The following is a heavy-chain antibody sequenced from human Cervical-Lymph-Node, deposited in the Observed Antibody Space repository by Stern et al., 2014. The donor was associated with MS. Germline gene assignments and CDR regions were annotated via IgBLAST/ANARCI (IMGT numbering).Heavy chain of an antibody. CDR3: ARETGNYGMDV. CDR1: GFTFSNYW. J-gene: IGHJ6*02. CDR2: IKEDGSEK. V-gene: IGHV3-7*01. Sequence: VQLVESGGGLVQPGGSLRLSCAASGFTFSNYWMSWVRQAPGKGLEWVANIKEDGSEKNDLDSVKGRFTISRDNAKNTLFLQMNSLRAEDTAVYFCARETGNYGMDVWGQGTTVTVSS. D-gene: IGHD1-14*01.